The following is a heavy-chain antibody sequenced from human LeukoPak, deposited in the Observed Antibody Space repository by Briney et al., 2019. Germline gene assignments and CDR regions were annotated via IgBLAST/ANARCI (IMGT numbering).Heavy chain of an antibody. Sequence: GGSLRLSCAASGFTFSSYGMHWVRQAPGKGLEWVAVIWYDGSNKYYADSVKGRFTISRDNSKNTLYLQMNSLRAEDTAVYYCAKDRSRDRGYSYGYLDYWGQGTLVTVSS. CDR1: GFTFSSYG. CDR3: AKDRSRDRGYSYGYLDY. D-gene: IGHD5-18*01. CDR2: IWYDGSNK. J-gene: IGHJ4*02. V-gene: IGHV3-33*06.